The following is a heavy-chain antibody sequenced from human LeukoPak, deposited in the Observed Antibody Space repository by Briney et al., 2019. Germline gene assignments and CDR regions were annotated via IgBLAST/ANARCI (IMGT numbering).Heavy chain of an antibody. CDR1: GFIFSGYS. V-gene: IGHV3-64*02. D-gene: IGHD1-26*01. CDR3: TRVVGSGHFDY. CDR2: INPNGDDT. Sequence: GGSLRLSCTASGFIFSGYSMHWVRQAPGKGLEYVSAINPNGDDTYYADSVKGRFTISRDNSKSTLYLQMGGLGADDMAMYYCTRVVGSGHFDYWGQGTLVTVSS. J-gene: IGHJ4*02.